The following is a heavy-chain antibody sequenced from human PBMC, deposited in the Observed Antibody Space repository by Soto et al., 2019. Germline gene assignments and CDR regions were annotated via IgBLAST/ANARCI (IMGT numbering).Heavy chain of an antibody. CDR3: AIGRAYYYGSGSYYNVLFSYGMDV. D-gene: IGHD3-10*01. CDR2: INHSGST. CDR1: GGSFSGYY. V-gene: IGHV4-34*01. J-gene: IGHJ6*02. Sequence: QVQLQQWGAGLLKPSETLSLTCAVYGGSFSGYYWSWIRQPPGKGLYWIGEINHSGSTNYNPSLKSGVTISVDTSKNQLSQKLSSVTAEDTAVYYCAIGRAYYYGSGSYYNVLFSYGMDVRGQGTTVTVSS.